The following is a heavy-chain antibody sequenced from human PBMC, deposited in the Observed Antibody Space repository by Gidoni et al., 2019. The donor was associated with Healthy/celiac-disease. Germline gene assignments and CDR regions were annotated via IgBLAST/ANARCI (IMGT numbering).Heavy chain of an antibody. CDR3: AVGYCSGSSCYPLYFDY. CDR1: GFTFDDYA. V-gene: IGHV3-9*01. CDR2: ISWNSGSI. Sequence: EVQLVESGGGLVQPGRSLRLSCAASGFTFDDYAMHWVRQAPGKGLEWVSGISWNSGSIGYADSVKGRFTISRDNAKNSLYLQMNRLRAEDTALYYCAVGYCSGSSCYPLYFDYWGQGTLVTVSS. J-gene: IGHJ4*02. D-gene: IGHD2-15*01.